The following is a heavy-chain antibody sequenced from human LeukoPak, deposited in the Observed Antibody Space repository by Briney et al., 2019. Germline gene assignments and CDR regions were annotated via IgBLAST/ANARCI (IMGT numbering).Heavy chain of an antibody. CDR2: IYYSGST. Sequence: SETLSLTCTVSGVSISSYYWSWVRQPPGKGLEWIGYIYYSGSTNYSPSLKSRVTISLDTSKNQFSLKLSSVTAADTAVYYCARHDGSSWYYAFDVWGQGTMVTVSS. D-gene: IGHD6-13*01. V-gene: IGHV4-59*08. CDR3: ARHDGSSWYYAFDV. J-gene: IGHJ3*01. CDR1: GVSISSYY.